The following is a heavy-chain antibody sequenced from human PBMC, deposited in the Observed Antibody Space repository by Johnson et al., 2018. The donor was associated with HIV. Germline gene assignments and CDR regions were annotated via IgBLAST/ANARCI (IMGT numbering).Heavy chain of an antibody. J-gene: IGHJ3*01. CDR1: GFTFSSYW. CDR2: IKQDGSEK. CDR3: ARESTAWGGEYVGYGLDV. D-gene: IGHD5-18*01. V-gene: IGHV3-7*03. Sequence: VQLVESGGGLVQPGGSLRLSCAASGFTFSSYWMSWVRQAPGKGLEWVANIKQDGSEKYYVDSVKGRFTISRDNAKNSLYLEMKSLRVDDTAVYYCARESTAWGGEYVGYGLDVWGQGTLVAVSS.